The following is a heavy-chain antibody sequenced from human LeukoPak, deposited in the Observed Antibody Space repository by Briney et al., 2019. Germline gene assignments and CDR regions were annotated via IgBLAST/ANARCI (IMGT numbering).Heavy chain of an antibody. CDR3: ARASVASPYGMDV. J-gene: IGHJ6*02. Sequence: PGGSLRLSCAASGFSFSSYWMSWVRQAPGKGLEWVANIKQDGSEKYYVDSVKGRFTISRDNAKNSLYLQMNSLRAEDTAVYYCARASVASPYGMDVWGQGTTVTVSS. CDR2: IKQDGSEK. V-gene: IGHV3-7*05. CDR1: GFSFSSYW. D-gene: IGHD5-12*01.